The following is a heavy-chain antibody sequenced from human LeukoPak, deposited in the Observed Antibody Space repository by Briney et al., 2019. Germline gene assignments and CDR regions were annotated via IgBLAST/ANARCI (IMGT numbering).Heavy chain of an antibody. Sequence: GGSLRLSCTASGFTFSNYGMSWVRQAPNKGLEWVANIKYDGSEKSYVDSVKGRLTISRDNAKNSLYLQMNSLRAEDTAVYYCAREPVRKRWFDSWGQGTLVTVSS. D-gene: IGHD3-10*01. CDR3: AREPVRKRWFDS. J-gene: IGHJ5*01. V-gene: IGHV3-7*03. CDR2: IKYDGSEK. CDR1: GFTFSNYG.